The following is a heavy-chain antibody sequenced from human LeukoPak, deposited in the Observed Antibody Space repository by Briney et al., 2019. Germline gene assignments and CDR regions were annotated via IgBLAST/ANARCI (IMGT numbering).Heavy chain of an antibody. J-gene: IGHJ6*03. CDR1: GFTFSNYA. CDR3: AKDRGYDFWSGYYYYMDV. Sequence: PGGSLRLSCAASGFTFSNYATRWVRQAPGKGLEWVSGISGSGASPYFAGSVKGRFTISRDRSKNTLYLQMSSLRGEDTAVYYCAKDRGYDFWSGYYYYMDVWGKGTTVTVSS. CDR2: ISGSGASP. D-gene: IGHD3-3*01. V-gene: IGHV3-23*01.